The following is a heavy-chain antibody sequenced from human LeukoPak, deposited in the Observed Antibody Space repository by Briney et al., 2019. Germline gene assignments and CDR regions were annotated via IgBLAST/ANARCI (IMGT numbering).Heavy chain of an antibody. CDR1: GFTFSSYA. Sequence: GGSLRLSCAASGFTFSSYAMSWVRQAPGKGLEWVSAISGSGGSTYYADSVKGRFTISRDNSKNTLYLQMNSLRAEDTAVYYCAKVATISYYYYYYTDVWGKGTTVTVSS. CDR3: AKVATISYYYYYYTDV. V-gene: IGHV3-23*01. CDR2: ISGSGGST. J-gene: IGHJ6*03. D-gene: IGHD5-12*01.